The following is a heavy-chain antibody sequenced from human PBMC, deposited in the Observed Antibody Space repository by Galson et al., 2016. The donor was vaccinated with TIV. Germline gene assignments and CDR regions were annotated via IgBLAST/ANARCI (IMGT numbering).Heavy chain of an antibody. CDR1: GGTFSSYG. J-gene: IGHJ6*03. D-gene: IGHD3-3*01. Sequence: QSGAEVKKPGKSLKISCKASGGTFSSYGISWVRQAPGQGLEWMGGINPVFGILNYAQKFQGRVTITADESTSTAYMELTSLRSEDTAVYYCARGKERVINYYYYMDVWGKGTTITVSS. CDR3: ARGKERVINYYYYMDV. CDR2: INPVFGIL. V-gene: IGHV1-69*01.